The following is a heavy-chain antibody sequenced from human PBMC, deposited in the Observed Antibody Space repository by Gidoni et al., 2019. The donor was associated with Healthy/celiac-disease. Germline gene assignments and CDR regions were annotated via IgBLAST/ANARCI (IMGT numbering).Heavy chain of an antibody. D-gene: IGHD6-13*01. CDR3: ARGLRHSSSWYFGY. Sequence: QVQLQQWGAGLLKPSETLSLTCAVYGGSFSGYYWSWIRQPPGKGLEWIGEINHSGSTNYNPSLKSRVTISVDTSKNQFSLKLSSVTAADTAVYYCARGLRHSSSWYFGYWGQGTLVTVSS. CDR1: GGSFSGYY. CDR2: INHSGST. J-gene: IGHJ4*02. V-gene: IGHV4-34*01.